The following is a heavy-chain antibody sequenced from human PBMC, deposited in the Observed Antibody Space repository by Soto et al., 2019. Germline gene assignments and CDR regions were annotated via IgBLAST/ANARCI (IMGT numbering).Heavy chain of an antibody. V-gene: IGHV1-2*04. CDR2: INPNSGGT. CDR1: GYTFTGYY. D-gene: IGHD6-13*01. Sequence: ASMKGSCKGSGYTFTGYYIHLVRQAPGQGLEWMGWINPNSGGTNYAQKFQGWVTMTRDTSISTAYMELSRLRSDDTAVYYCARVGAAAGFGLGHGMDVWGQGTTVTV. J-gene: IGHJ6*02. CDR3: ARVGAAAGFGLGHGMDV.